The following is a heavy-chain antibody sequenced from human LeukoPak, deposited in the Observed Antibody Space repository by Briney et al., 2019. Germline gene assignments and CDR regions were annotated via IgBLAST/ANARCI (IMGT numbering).Heavy chain of an antibody. J-gene: IGHJ6*03. CDR1: GFTVNNKY. V-gene: IGHV3-66*01. CDR3: ARGVMVSYYMDV. D-gene: IGHD2-8*01. CDR2: IYNDGRT. Sequence: PGGSLRLSCAASGFTVNNKYMTWVRQAPGKGLEWVSLIYNDGRTYYADSVKGRCTISRDNAKNSLYLQMNSLRAEDTAVYYCARGVMVSYYMDVWGKGTTVTVSS.